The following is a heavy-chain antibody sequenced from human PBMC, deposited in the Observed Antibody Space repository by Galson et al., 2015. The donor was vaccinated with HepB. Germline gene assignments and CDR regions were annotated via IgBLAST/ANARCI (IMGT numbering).Heavy chain of an antibody. D-gene: IGHD1-14*01. CDR3: VREPDHLPLDY. CDR1: GFTFSTYY. Sequence: SLRLSCAASGFTFSTYYMNWVRQAPGKGLEWVSCISGSSDAVFYADSVKGRFTISRDNAKRSMYLQMNNLRVEDTAIYFCVREPDHLPLDYWGQGALVTISS. J-gene: IGHJ4*02. CDR2: ISGSSDAV. V-gene: IGHV3-21*01.